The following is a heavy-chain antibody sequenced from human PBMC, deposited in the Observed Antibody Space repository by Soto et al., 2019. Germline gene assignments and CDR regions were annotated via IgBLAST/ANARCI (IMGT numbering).Heavy chain of an antibody. CDR3: ARPFSYYYDSSGYPRNAFDI. CDR2: IIPIFGTA. Sequence: GASVKVSCKASGGTFSSYAISWVRQAPGQGLEWMGGIIPIFGTANYAQKFQGRVTITADKSTSAAYMELGSLRSEDTAVYYCARPFSYYYDSSGYPRNAFDIWGQGTMVTVSS. CDR1: GGTFSSYA. V-gene: IGHV1-69*06. J-gene: IGHJ3*02. D-gene: IGHD3-22*01.